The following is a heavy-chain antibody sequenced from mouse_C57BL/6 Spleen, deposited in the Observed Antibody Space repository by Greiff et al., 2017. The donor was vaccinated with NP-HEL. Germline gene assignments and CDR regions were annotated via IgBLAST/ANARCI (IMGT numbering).Heavy chain of an antibody. CDR3: AFDPIYDGYSPFAY. V-gene: IGHV5-17*01. CDR2: ISSGSSTI. Sequence: EVQLVESGGGLVKPGGSLKLSCAASGFTFSDYGMHWVRQAPEKGLEWVAYISSGSSTIYYADTVKGRFTISRDNAKNTLFLQMTSLRSEDTAMYYCAFDPIYDGYSPFAYWGQGTLVTVSA. D-gene: IGHD2-3*01. J-gene: IGHJ3*01. CDR1: GFTFSDYG.